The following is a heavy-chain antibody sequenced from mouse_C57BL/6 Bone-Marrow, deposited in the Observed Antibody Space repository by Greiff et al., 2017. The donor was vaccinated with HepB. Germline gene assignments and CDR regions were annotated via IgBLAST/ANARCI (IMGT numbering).Heavy chain of an antibody. CDR2: ISSGSSTI. V-gene: IGHV5-17*01. J-gene: IGHJ3*01. CDR3: ARPGFAY. Sequence: DVKLVESGGGLVKPGGSLKLSCAASGFTFSDYGMHWVRQAPEKGLEWVAYISSGSSTIYSADTVKGRFTISRDNAKNTLCLHMTSLRSEDTAMYYCARPGFAYWGQGTLVTVSA. CDR1: GFTFSDYG.